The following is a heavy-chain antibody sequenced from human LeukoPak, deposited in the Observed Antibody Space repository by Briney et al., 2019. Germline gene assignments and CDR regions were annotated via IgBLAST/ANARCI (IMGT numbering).Heavy chain of an antibody. J-gene: IGHJ4*02. Sequence: SETLSLTCTVSGGSISSYYWSWIRQPPGKGLEWIGYVYYSGSTNYNPSLKSRVTISVDTSKNPFSLKLDSVTAADTAVYYCARDPAAYGGYGYYFELWGQGILVTVSS. CDR1: GGSISSYY. V-gene: IGHV4-59*01. CDR2: VYYSGST. D-gene: IGHD5-12*01. CDR3: ARDPAAYGGYGYYFEL.